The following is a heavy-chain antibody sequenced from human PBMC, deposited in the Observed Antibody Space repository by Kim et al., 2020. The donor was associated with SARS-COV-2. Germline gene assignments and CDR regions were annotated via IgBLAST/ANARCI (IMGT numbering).Heavy chain of an antibody. D-gene: IGHD2-15*01. V-gene: IGHV1-2*02. CDR3: ARGVVVAATENFDI. CDR1: GYTFTGYY. CDR2: INPNSGGT. J-gene: IGHJ3*02. Sequence: ASVKVSCKASGYTFTGYYMHWVRQAPGQGLEWMGWINPNSGGTNYAQKFQGRVTMTRDTSISTAYMELSRLRSDDTAVYYCARGVVVAATENFDIWGQGTMVTVSS.